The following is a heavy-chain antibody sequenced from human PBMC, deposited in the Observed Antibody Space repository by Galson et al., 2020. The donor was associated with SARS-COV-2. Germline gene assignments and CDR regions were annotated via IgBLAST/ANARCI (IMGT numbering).Heavy chain of an antibody. J-gene: IGHJ4*02. CDR3: AKSLWFGEILSPFDY. Sequence: GGSLRLSCAAAGFTFRNFAMHWVRQAPGKGLEWVAVISDDGTNTYYRDSVKGRFSISRDNSKNTLYLQMNSLRVEDTAVYHCAKSLWFGEILSPFDYWGQGAQATVSS. CDR1: GFTFRNFA. D-gene: IGHD3-10*01. V-gene: IGHV3-30*18. CDR2: ISDDGTNT.